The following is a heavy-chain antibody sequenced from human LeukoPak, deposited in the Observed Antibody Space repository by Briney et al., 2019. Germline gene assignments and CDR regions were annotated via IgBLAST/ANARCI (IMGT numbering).Heavy chain of an antibody. D-gene: IGHD3-22*01. CDR1: GGSFSGYY. CDR2: INHSGST. CDR3: ARPGYYDSSGYYY. Sequence: SETLSLTCAVYGGSFSGYYWSWIRQPPGKGLEWIGEINHSGSTNYNPSLKSRVTISVDTSKNQFSLKLSSVTAADTAVYYCARPGYYDSSGYYYWGQGTLVTVSS. V-gene: IGHV4-34*01. J-gene: IGHJ4*02.